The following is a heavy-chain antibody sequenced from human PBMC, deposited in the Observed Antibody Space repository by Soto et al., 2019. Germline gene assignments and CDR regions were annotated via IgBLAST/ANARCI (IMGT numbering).Heavy chain of an antibody. J-gene: IGHJ6*02. CDR1: GGTCSSYA. D-gene: IGHD6-6*01. V-gene: IGHV1-69*13. CDR3: ARVEMDSSSSPVHMDV. CDR2: IIPIFGTG. Sequence: SVKVSCKASGGTCSSYAISWVRQAPGQGLEWMGGIIPIFGTGNYAQKLQGRVTITADESTSTAYMERSSLRSEDTAVYYCARVEMDSSSSPVHMDVWGQWTTVTVSS.